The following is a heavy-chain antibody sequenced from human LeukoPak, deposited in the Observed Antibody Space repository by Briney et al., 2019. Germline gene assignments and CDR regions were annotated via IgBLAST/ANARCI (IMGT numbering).Heavy chain of an antibody. V-gene: IGHV3-30*18. Sequence: GGSLRLSCAASGFTFSSYGMHWVRQAPGKGLEWVAVISYDGSNKYYADSVKGRFTISRDNSKHTLYLQMNSLRAEDTAVYYCAKTGLASGSYSFDYWGQGTLVTVSS. CDR2: ISYDGSNK. D-gene: IGHD3-10*01. CDR1: GFTFSSYG. J-gene: IGHJ4*02. CDR3: AKTGLASGSYSFDY.